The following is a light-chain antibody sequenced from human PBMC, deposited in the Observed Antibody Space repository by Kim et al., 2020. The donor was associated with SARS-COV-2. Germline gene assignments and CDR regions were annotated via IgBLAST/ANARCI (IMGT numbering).Light chain of an antibody. J-gene: IGKJ1*01. CDR3: LQDYSYPRT. CDR2: AAT. CDR1: QDIRND. V-gene: IGKV1-6*01. Sequence: GDRVTITCRASQDIRNDLGWYQQKPGKAPSLLIYAATDLQSGVPSRFSGSGFGTDFTLTISSLQPEDFATYYCLQDYSYPRTFGQGTKVDIK.